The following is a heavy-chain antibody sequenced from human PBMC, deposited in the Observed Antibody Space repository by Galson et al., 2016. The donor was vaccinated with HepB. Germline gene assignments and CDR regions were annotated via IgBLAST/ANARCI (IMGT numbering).Heavy chain of an antibody. CDR3: AREADMGRESTTYDRFYI. J-gene: IGHJ3*02. CDR1: GDSVSNNSAA. Sequence: CAISGDSVSNNSAAWNWIRQSPSRGLEWLGRTYYRSKWFNDYAVSVMGRITINPDTSKNQVSLQLNSVTPEDTGMYFCAREADMGRESTTYDRFYIWGRGTMVTVSS. CDR2: TYYRSKWFN. D-gene: IGHD3-10*01. V-gene: IGHV6-1*01.